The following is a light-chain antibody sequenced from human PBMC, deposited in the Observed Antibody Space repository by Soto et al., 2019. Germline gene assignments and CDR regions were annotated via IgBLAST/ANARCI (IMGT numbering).Light chain of an antibody. CDR1: QSVYSSH. CDR3: QRYHSAPFT. Sequence: EIVLTQSPGTLSLSPGERATLSCRASQSVYSSHLAWYRQKPGQVPRLLIYDASSRATGIPDRFSGSGSGTDFTLTISRLEPEDFAVYYCQRYHSAPFTFGPGTKVDIK. V-gene: IGKV3-20*01. CDR2: DAS. J-gene: IGKJ3*01.